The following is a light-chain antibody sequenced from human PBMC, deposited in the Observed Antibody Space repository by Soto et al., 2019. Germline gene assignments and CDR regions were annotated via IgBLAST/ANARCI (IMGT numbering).Light chain of an antibody. V-gene: IGKV3-15*01. CDR3: QQYHKWPLT. CDR1: QSVSSN. J-gene: IGKJ4*01. CDR2: GAS. Sequence: DIVMTQSPDSLAVSLGERATLSCRASQSVSSNLAWYQQKPGQAPRLLIYGASTRATGIPARFSGSGSGTEFILTISSLQSEDFAVYYCQQYHKWPLTFGGGTKVDIK.